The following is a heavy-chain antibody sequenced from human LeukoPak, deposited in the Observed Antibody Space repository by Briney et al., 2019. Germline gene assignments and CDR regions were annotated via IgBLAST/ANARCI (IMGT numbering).Heavy chain of an antibody. D-gene: IGHD3-22*01. J-gene: IGHJ4*02. Sequence: PGGSLRLSCAASGFTVSSNYMSWVRQAPGKGLEWVSVIYSGGSTYYADSVKGRFTISRDNSKNTLYLQMNSLRAEDTAVYYCARERRGYYDSSGYLDYWGQGTLVTVSS. V-gene: IGHV3-66*01. CDR2: IYSGGST. CDR3: ARERRGYYDSSGYLDY. CDR1: GFTVSSNY.